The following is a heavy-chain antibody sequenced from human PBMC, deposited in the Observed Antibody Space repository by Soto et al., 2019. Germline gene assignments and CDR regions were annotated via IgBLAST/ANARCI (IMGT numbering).Heavy chain of an antibody. CDR1: VYTFTGYY. D-gene: IGHD3-22*01. J-gene: IGHJ4*02. Sequence: ASVKVSCKASVYTFTGYYMHWVRQAPGQGLEWMGWINPNSGGTNYAQKFQGWVTMTRDTSISTAYMELSRLRSDDTAVYYCARSRTANDSSRYTLYWGQGTLVTVSS. CDR2: INPNSGGT. V-gene: IGHV1-2*04. CDR3: ARSRTANDSSRYTLY.